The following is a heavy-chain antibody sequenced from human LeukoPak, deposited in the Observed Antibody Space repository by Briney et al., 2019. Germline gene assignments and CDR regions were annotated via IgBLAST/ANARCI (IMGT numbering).Heavy chain of an antibody. CDR2: IYYSGST. CDR1: GDSISSYY. Sequence: PSETLSLTCTVSGDSISSYYWSWIRQPPGKGLEWIGYIYYSGSTNYNPSLKSRVTISVDTSKNQFSLKLSSVTAADTAVDYCARRHSSGWFYFDYWGQGTLVTVSS. V-gene: IGHV4-59*08. D-gene: IGHD6-19*01. CDR3: ARRHSSGWFYFDY. J-gene: IGHJ4*02.